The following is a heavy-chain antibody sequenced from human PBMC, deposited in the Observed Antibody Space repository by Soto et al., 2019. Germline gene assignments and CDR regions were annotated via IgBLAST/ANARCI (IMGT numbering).Heavy chain of an antibody. V-gene: IGHV1-3*01. CDR3: ARGKGMEENYYYYGMDI. D-gene: IGHD1-1*01. CDR1: GYTFSTYA. J-gene: IGHJ6*02. Sequence: ASVKVSCKASGYTFSTYAIHWVRQAPGQSLEWMGWLNGGTGQTRYSQRFQDRVTITRDTSASTAYMEVSSLRPEDTAVYYCARGKGMEENYYYYGMDIWGQGTTVTVSS. CDR2: LNGGTGQT.